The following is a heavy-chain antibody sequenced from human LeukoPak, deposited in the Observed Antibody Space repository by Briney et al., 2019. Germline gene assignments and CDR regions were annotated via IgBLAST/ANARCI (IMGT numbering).Heavy chain of an antibody. J-gene: IGHJ4*02. Sequence: GGSLRLSCAASGFTFSRYWMTWVRQAPGKGLEWVANINQDGSEKSYVDSVKGRFTISRDNAKNSLYLQMSSLRAEDTALYYCARFDPNSGTYKDFDYRGQGTLVTVSS. CDR2: INQDGSEK. D-gene: IGHD1-26*01. V-gene: IGHV3-7*01. CDR1: GFTFSRYW. CDR3: ARFDPNSGTYKDFDY.